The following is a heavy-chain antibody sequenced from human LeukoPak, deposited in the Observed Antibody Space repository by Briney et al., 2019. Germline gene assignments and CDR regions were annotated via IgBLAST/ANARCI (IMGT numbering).Heavy chain of an antibody. D-gene: IGHD6-13*01. CDR3: ARDPIGSRWPYYFDY. V-gene: IGHV3-48*02. CDR1: GFTFSSYS. Sequence: GGSLRLSCAASGFTFSSYSMNWVRQAPGKGLEWVSHITASGTAMFYADSVKGRFTISRDNAKNSLYLQMNSLRDEDTAVYYCARDPIGSRWPYYFDYWGQGTLVTVAS. J-gene: IGHJ4*02. CDR2: ITASGTAM.